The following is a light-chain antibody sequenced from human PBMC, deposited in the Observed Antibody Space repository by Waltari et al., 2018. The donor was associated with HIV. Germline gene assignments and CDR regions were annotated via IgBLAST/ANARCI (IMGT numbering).Light chain of an antibody. CDR1: QSVSSN. CDR3: QQYNNWLRT. V-gene: IGKV3-15*01. Sequence: EIVMTQSPATLSVSPGESATLSCRASQSVSSNLAWYQQKPGQAPRLLIYGASIRATGIPARFSGSGSGTEFTLTISSLQSEDFAVYYCQQYNNWLRTFGQGTKVEIK. J-gene: IGKJ1*01. CDR2: GAS.